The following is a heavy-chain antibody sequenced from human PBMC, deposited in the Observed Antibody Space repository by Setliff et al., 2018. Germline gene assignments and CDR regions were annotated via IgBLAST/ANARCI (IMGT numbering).Heavy chain of an antibody. Sequence: PSETLSLTCAVSGFSISSGYYWGWIRQPPGKGLEWIVNIHHSGKAYYNPSLKSRVTISLDTSKNQFSLSLSSVAAADTAVYYCARMSGFQYMDVWGKGTTVTVS. D-gene: IGHD3-3*01. CDR1: GFSISSGYY. V-gene: IGHV4-38-2*01. CDR3: ARMSGFQYMDV. CDR2: IHHSGKA. J-gene: IGHJ6*03.